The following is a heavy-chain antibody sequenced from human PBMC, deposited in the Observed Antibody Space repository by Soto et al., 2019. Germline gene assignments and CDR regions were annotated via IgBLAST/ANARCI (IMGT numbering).Heavy chain of an antibody. Sequence: GGSLRLSCAGSGFTFSSYSMNWVRQAPGKGLEWVSYITGSSSTIYYADSVKGRFTISRDNAKNSLYLQMNSLTAEDTAVYYCARGPIAATDHLYYCRQRSLVTASS. D-gene: IGHD6-13*01. CDR2: ITGSSSTI. V-gene: IGHV3-48*01. CDR3: ARGPIAATDHLYY. CDR1: GFTFSSYS. J-gene: IGHJ4*02.